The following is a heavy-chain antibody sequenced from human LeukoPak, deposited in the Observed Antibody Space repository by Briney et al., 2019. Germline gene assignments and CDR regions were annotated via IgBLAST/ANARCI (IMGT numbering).Heavy chain of an antibody. J-gene: IGHJ3*02. D-gene: IGHD1-26*01. Sequence: PGGSLRLSCAASGFTFSSYAMHWVRQAPGKGLEWVAVISYDGSNKYYADSVKGRFTISRDNSKNTLYLQMNSLRAEDTAVYYCARELHRGLGSVYAFDIWGQGTMVTVSS. CDR1: GFTFSSYA. V-gene: IGHV3-30-3*01. CDR3: ARELHRGLGSVYAFDI. CDR2: ISYDGSNK.